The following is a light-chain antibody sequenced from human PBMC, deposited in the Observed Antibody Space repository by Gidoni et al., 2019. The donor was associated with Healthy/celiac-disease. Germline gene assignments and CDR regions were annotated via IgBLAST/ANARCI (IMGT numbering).Light chain of an antibody. J-gene: IGLJ3*02. Sequence: QYVLTQPPAAYGTPGQRVTISCYGSSSKIGSNYVYWYQQLPGTAPKLLIYRNNLRPSGVPDRFSGSKSGTSASLAISGLRSEDEADYYCAAWDDSLSGRVFGGGTKLTVL. CDR3: AAWDDSLSGRV. V-gene: IGLV1-47*01. CDR2: RNN. CDR1: SSKIGSNY.